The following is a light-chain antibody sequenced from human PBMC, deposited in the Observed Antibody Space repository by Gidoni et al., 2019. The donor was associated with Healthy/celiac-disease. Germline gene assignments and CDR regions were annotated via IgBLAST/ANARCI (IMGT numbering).Light chain of an antibody. J-gene: IGLJ2*01. CDR1: SSDVGGYNY. Sequence: QSALTLSPSASGSPGQSVTISCTGTSSDVGGYNYVPWYQQHPGKAPKLMIYEVSKRPSGVPDRFSGSKSGNTASLTVSGLQAEDEADYYCSSYAGSNNFVVFGGGTKLTVL. V-gene: IGLV2-8*01. CDR3: SSYAGSNNFVV. CDR2: EVS.